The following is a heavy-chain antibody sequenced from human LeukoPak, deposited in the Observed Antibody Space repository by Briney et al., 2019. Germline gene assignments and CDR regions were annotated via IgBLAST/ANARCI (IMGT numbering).Heavy chain of an antibody. CDR1: RFTFSSYA. CDR2: ISGSGGST. Sequence: GGSLRLSCAASRFTFSSYAMSWVRQAPGKGLEWVSAISGSGGSTYYADSVKGRFTISRDNSKNTLYLQMNSLRAEDTAVYYCANHGRSSWDFDYWGQGTLVTVSS. J-gene: IGHJ4*02. CDR3: ANHGRSSWDFDY. D-gene: IGHD6-13*01. V-gene: IGHV3-23*01.